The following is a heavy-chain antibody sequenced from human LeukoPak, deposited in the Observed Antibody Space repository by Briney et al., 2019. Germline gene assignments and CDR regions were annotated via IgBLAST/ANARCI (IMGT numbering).Heavy chain of an antibody. J-gene: IGHJ4*02. CDR1: GYTFTSYD. V-gene: IGHV1-8*01. D-gene: IGHD5-12*01. CDR2: MNPNSGNT. Sequence: ASVKVSCKASGYTFTSYDINWVRQATGQGLEWMGWMNPNSGNTGYAQKFQGRVTTTRNTSISTAYMELSSLRSEDTAVYYCARGWANGGYRRRYFDYWGQGTLVTVSS. CDR3: ARGWANGGYRRRYFDY.